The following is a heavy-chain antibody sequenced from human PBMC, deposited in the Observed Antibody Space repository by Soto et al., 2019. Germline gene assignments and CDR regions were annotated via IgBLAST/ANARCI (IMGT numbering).Heavy chain of an antibody. J-gene: IGHJ4*02. CDR2: IYYSGSS. Sequence: SETLSLTCTVSGGSFSTYYWSWIRQAPGKGLEWIGYIYYSGSSNYNPSLKSRVTVSVDTSKNQLSLKLSSVTAADTAVYYCARDQGGPFDYWGQGTLVTVSS. CDR1: GGSFSTYY. CDR3: ARDQGGPFDY. V-gene: IGHV4-59*01. D-gene: IGHD2-15*01.